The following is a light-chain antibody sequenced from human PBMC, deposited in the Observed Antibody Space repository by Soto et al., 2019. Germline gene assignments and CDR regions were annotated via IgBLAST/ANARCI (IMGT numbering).Light chain of an antibody. CDR2: KAS. V-gene: IGKV1-5*03. CDR1: RSASDW. Sequence: TQSPATLSAYVGDRVTITCRASRSASDWLAWYQQRPGEAPRMLISKASTLESGVPSRFNGSGSGTHFTLTITSFQPDDSATYYCPLYTSHSAPSAQGTKVDIK. J-gene: IGKJ1*01. CDR3: PLYTSHSAP.